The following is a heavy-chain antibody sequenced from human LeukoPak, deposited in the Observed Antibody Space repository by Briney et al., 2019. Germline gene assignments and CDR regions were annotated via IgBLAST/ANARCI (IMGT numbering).Heavy chain of an antibody. CDR2: IYFGGST. V-gene: IGHV4-39*02. CDR3: AARGYSYIVDY. D-gene: IGHD5-18*01. J-gene: IGHJ4*02. CDR1: GGSISSSSYY. Sequence: SETLSLTCTVSGGSISSSSYYWGWIRQPPGKGLEWIGSIYFGGSTYYNPSLKSRVPISVDTSKNHFSLKLSSVTAADTAVYYCAARGYSYIVDYWGQGTLGTVSS.